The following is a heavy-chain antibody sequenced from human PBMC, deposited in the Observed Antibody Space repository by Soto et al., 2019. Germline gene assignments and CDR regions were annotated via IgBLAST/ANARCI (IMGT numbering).Heavy chain of an antibody. V-gene: IGHV3-23*01. CDR3: AKAPAHYSSSRCYFDY. CDR2: ISGSGGST. J-gene: IGHJ4*02. Sequence: EVQLLESGGGLVQPGGSLRLSCAASGFTFSSYAMSWVRQAPGKGLEWVSAISGSGGSTYYADSVKGRFTISRDNSKNTLYLQMNSLRAEDTAVYYCAKAPAHYSSSRCYFDYWGQGTLVTVSS. D-gene: IGHD6-13*01. CDR1: GFTFSSYA.